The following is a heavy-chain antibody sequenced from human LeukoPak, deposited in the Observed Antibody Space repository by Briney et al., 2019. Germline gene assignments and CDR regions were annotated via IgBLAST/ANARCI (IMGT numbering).Heavy chain of an antibody. V-gene: IGHV1-69*13. CDR3: ARNPGGYDFWSGSPFFDY. J-gene: IGHJ4*02. CDR1: GGTFSSYA. Sequence: SVKVSCKASGGTFSSYAISWVRQAPGQGLEWMGGIIPIFGTANYAQKFQGRVTITADESTSTAYMELSSLRSEDTAAYYCARNPGGYDFWSGSPFFDYWGQGTLVTVSS. CDR2: IIPIFGTA. D-gene: IGHD3-3*01.